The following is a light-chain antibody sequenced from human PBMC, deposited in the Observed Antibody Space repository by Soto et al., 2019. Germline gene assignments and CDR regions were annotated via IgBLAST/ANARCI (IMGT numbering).Light chain of an antibody. V-gene: IGLV2-14*01. CDR3: SSYTSSSTLGV. Sequence: QSALTQPASVSGSPGQXXTXXCXXTXXXXGGYNYVSWYQKHPGKAPKLMIYDVSNRPSGVSNRFSGSKSGNTASLTISGLQAEDEADYYCSSYTSSSTLGVFGGGTKLTVL. J-gene: IGLJ2*01. CDR1: XXXXGGYNY. CDR2: DVS.